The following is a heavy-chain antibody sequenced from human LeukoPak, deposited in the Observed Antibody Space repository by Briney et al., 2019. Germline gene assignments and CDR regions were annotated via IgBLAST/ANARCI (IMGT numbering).Heavy chain of an antibody. V-gene: IGHV3-53*01. CDR2: IYSGGST. Sequence: GGSLRLSCAAPGFTFDDYGMSWVRQAPGKGLEWVSVIYSGGSTYYADSVKGRFTISRDNSKNTLYLQMNSLRAEDTAVYYCARDHYYGSGSYDYWGQGTLVTVSS. D-gene: IGHD3-10*01. CDR1: GFTFDDYG. CDR3: ARDHYYGSGSYDY. J-gene: IGHJ4*02.